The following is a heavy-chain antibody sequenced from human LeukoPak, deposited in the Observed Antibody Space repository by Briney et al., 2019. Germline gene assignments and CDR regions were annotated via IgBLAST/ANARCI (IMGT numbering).Heavy chain of an antibody. CDR1: GYIFTSYV. CDR3: ARGASGYSSGWVYYFDY. CDR2: IIPIFGTA. V-gene: IGHV1-69*13. J-gene: IGHJ4*02. D-gene: IGHD6-19*01. Sequence: SVKVSCKASGYIFTSYVLHWVRQAPGQGLEWMGGIIPIFGTANYAQKFQGRVTITADESTSTAYMELSSLRSEDTAVYYCARGASGYSSGWVYYFDYWGQGTLVTVSS.